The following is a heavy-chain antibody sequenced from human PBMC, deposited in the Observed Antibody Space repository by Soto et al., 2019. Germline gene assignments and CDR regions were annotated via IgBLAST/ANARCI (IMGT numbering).Heavy chain of an antibody. J-gene: IGHJ4*01. Sequence: EVPLVQTGGGLVQPGGSLRLSCAASGFTFTTHWMTWVREAAGKGLEWVANVKEDGSVKYYVETVKGRLTISRDYTKYLMYVKMCIRRAENTAVYYWVGDGGNGWDFDYWGLGTMDIVSA. CDR2: VKEDGSVK. CDR1: GFTFTTHW. D-gene: IGHD6-19*01. V-gene: IGHV3-7*01. CDR3: VGDGGNGWDFDY.